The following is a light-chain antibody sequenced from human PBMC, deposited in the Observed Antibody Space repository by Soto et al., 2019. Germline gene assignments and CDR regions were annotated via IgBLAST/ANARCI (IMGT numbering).Light chain of an antibody. J-gene: IGLJ3*02. CDR3: SSYTISSTWV. CDR2: EVT. Sequence: QSALTQPASVSGSPGQSITISCTGTSNDVGIYNYVSWYQQHPGKAPKLIIYEVTNRPSGVSDRFSGSKSDNTASLTISGLQAEDEADCYCSSYTISSTWVFGGGTKVTVL. CDR1: SNDVGIYNY. V-gene: IGLV2-14*01.